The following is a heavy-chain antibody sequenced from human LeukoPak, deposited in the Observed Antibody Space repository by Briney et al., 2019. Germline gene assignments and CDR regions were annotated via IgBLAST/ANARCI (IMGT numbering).Heavy chain of an antibody. D-gene: IGHD3-22*01. CDR3: ARPTYYYDSSGYYERGFFDY. CDR1: GVSISSSSYY. J-gene: IGHJ4*02. V-gene: IGHV4-39*01. Sequence: SETLSLTCNVSGVSISSSSYYWGWIRQPPGKGLEWIGSIYYSGSTYYNPSLKSRVTISVDTSKNQFSLKLSSVTAADTAVYYCARPTYYYDSSGYYERGFFDYWGQGTLVTVSS. CDR2: IYYSGST.